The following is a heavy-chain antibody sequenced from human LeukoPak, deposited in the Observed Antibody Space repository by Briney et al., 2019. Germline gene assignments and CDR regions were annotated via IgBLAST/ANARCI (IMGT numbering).Heavy chain of an antibody. Sequence: SETLSLTCAVSGYSISSGYYWGWIRQPPGKGLEWIGSIYHSGSTYYNPSLESRVTISVDTSKNQFSLKLISVTAADTAVYYCAKGPGYSSGWYLYWGQGTLVTVSS. CDR1: GYSISSGYY. D-gene: IGHD6-19*01. V-gene: IGHV4-38-2*01. CDR3: AKGPGYSSGWYLY. J-gene: IGHJ4*02. CDR2: IYHSGST.